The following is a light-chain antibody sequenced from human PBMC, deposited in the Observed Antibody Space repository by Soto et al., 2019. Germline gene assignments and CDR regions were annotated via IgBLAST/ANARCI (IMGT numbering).Light chain of an antibody. CDR3: QQYGSSPGT. CDR2: GAS. Sequence: EIVLTQSPGTLSLSPGERATLSCRASQSVSSSYLAWYQQKPGQAPRLLIYGASIRATGIPDRFSGSGSGTDFTLTISRLEPEDFAVYYCQQYGSSPGTFGQRTKVEIK. CDR1: QSVSSSY. V-gene: IGKV3-20*01. J-gene: IGKJ1*01.